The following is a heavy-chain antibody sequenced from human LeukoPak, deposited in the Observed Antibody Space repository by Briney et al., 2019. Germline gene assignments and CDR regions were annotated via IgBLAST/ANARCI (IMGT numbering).Heavy chain of an antibody. J-gene: IGHJ3*02. D-gene: IGHD4-11*01. V-gene: IGHV3-30*18. Sequence: GGSLRLSCAASGLTFSSYGMHWVRQAPGKGLEWVAVISYDGSNKYYADSVKGRFTISRDNSKNTLYLQMNSLRAEDTAVYYCAKELRGTSVTHDAFDIWGQGTMVTVSS. CDR2: ISYDGSNK. CDR1: GLTFSSYG. CDR3: AKELRGTSVTHDAFDI.